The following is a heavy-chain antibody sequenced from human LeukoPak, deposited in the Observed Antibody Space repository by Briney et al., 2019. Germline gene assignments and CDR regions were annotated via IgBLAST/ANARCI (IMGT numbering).Heavy chain of an antibody. V-gene: IGHV3-30*03. CDR1: GFTFSDYG. CDR3: TRDYYDSSGYYYLPDY. J-gene: IGHJ4*02. Sequence: GRSLRLSCVASGFTFSDYGIHWVRQAPGKGLEWVAVISYDGRKMKYADSVKGRFTISRDNSKDTLSLHMNTLRTEDTAVYCCTRDYYDSSGYYYLPDYWGQGTLVTVSS. D-gene: IGHD3-22*01. CDR2: ISYDGRKM.